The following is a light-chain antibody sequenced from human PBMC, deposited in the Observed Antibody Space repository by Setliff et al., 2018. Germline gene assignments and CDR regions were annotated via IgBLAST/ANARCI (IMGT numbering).Light chain of an antibody. CDR3: SAYAGSNNWGV. J-gene: IGLJ1*01. CDR1: SSDVGGYDY. Sequence: QSVLTQPPSASGSPGQSVTISCTGTSSDVGGYDYVSWYQQHPGKAPKLLIYEVSTRPSGVPDRFSGSKSGNTASLTVSGLQAEDEADYYCSAYAGSNNWGVFGTGTKVTVL. V-gene: IGLV2-8*01. CDR2: EVS.